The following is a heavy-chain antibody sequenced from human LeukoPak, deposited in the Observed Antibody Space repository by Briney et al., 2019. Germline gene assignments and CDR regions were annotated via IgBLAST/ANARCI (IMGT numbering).Heavy chain of an antibody. CDR1: GFTFNSYG. V-gene: IGHV3-30*02. D-gene: IGHD3-16*01. J-gene: IGHJ4*02. Sequence: GGSLRLSCAASGFTFNSYGMHWVRQAPGNGLEWVAFVHFDGSTRYYADSVKGRFTISRDNSKNTLLLQMNSLRVGDTAVCYCAKDPPIVTTTPLYYFECWGQGTLVTVSS. CDR2: VHFDGSTR. CDR3: AKDPPIVTTTPLYYFEC.